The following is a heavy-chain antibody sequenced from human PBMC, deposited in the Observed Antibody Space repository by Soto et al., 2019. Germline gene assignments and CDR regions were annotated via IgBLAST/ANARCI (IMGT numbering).Heavy chain of an antibody. CDR3: ARGGMTTVTLVRPRSMDV. J-gene: IGHJ6*03. V-gene: IGHV4-34*01. CDR1: GGSFSGYY. CDR2: INHSGST. Sequence: SETLSLTCAVYGGSFSGYYWSWIRQPPWKGLEWIGEINHSGSTNYNPSLKSRVTISVDTSKNQFSLKLSSVTAADTAVYYCARGGMTTVTLVRPRSMDVWGKGTTVTVSS. D-gene: IGHD4-4*01.